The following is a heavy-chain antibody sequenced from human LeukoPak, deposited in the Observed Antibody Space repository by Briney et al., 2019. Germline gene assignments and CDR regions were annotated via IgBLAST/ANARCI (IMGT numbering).Heavy chain of an antibody. CDR2: IYTSGST. V-gene: IGHV4-61*02. Sequence: SQTLSLTCTVSGGSISSGSYYWSWIRQPAGKGLEWIGRIYTSGSTNYNPSLKGRVTISVDTSKNQFSLKLSSVTAADTAVYYCARAGMAARRFWFDPWGQGTLVTVSS. CDR3: ARAGMAARRFWFDP. CDR1: GGSISSGSYY. D-gene: IGHD6-6*01. J-gene: IGHJ5*02.